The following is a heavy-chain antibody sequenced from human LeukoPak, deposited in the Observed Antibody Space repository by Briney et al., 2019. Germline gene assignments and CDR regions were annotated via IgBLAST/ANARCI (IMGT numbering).Heavy chain of an antibody. J-gene: IGHJ5*02. Sequence: GGSLRLSCAASGFTFTSSWMLWVRQAPGKGLVWVSRINTDGSITTYADSVKGRFTISRDNAKNTLYLQMNSLRAEDTAVYYCARSDWFDPWGQGTLVTVSS. CDR1: GFTFTSSW. V-gene: IGHV3-74*01. CDR3: ARSDWFDP. CDR2: INTDGSIT.